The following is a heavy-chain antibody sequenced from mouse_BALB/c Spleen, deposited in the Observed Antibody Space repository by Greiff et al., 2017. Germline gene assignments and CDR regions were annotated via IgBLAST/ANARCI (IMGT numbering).Heavy chain of an antibody. CDR3: ARSGYYGSSFDD. V-gene: IGHV1-80*01. Sequence: QVQLQQSGAELVRPGSSVKISCKASGYAFSSYWMNWVKQRPGQGLEWIGQIYPGDGDTNYNGKFKGKATLTADKSSSTAYMQLSSLTSEDSAVYFCARSGYYGSSFDDWGQGTTLTGAS. CDR1: GYAFSSYW. J-gene: IGHJ2*01. CDR2: IYPGDGDT. D-gene: IGHD1-1*01.